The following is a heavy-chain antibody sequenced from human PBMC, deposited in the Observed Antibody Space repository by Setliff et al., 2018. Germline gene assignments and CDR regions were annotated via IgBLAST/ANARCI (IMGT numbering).Heavy chain of an antibody. V-gene: IGHV4-39*01. CDR3: ARTGTYRYFDY. J-gene: IGHJ4*03. Sequence: SETLSLTCTVPGGSISSISYYWGWIRQPPGKGLEWIGTVYDSGTTYYNPSLKSRVTIFVDTSKNQFSLNLNSVTAADTGVYYCARTGTYRYFDYWVPETLLVTVSS. CDR2: VYDSGTT. CDR1: GGSISSISYY. D-gene: IGHD1-1*01.